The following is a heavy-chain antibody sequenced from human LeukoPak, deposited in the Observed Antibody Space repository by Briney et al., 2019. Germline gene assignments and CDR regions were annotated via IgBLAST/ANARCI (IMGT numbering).Heavy chain of an antibody. J-gene: IGHJ4*02. Sequence: PSETLALTCTVSGGSISGNYWSWIRQSPGKGLECIGYIHYSGNTNYNPSLKSRVTISVDTSENQFSLKLSSVTAADTAVYYCARDSSGYRRRSFDYWGQGTLVTVSS. CDR1: GGSISGNY. CDR2: IHYSGNT. CDR3: ARDSSGYRRRSFDY. D-gene: IGHD3-22*01. V-gene: IGHV4-59*13.